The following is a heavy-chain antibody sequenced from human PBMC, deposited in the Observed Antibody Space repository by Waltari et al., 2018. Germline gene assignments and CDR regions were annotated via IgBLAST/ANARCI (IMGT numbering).Heavy chain of an antibody. Sequence: QVQLVQSGAEVKKPGASVKVSCKVSGYTLTELSMHWVRQAPGKGLEWMGGLDPEDGETIDAQKFQGRVTITEDTSTDTAYMELSSLRSEDPAVYYCATGYIAAAGGIDYWGQGTLVTVSS. J-gene: IGHJ4*02. V-gene: IGHV1-24*01. CDR3: ATGYIAAAGGIDY. CDR2: LDPEDGET. D-gene: IGHD6-13*01. CDR1: GYTLTELS.